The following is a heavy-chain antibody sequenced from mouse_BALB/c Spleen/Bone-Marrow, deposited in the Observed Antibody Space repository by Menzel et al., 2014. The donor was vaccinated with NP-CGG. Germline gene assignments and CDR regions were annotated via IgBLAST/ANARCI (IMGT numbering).Heavy chain of an antibody. Sequence: VQLQQSGAGLARPGASVKLSCKASGYTFTSYWMQWVKQRPGQGLEWIGAIYPGDGDTRYTQKFKGKATLTADKSSSTAYMQLSSLASEDSAVYYCARGFPFDYWGQGTTLTVSS. CDR3: ARGFPFDY. CDR2: IYPGDGDT. CDR1: GYTFTSYW. J-gene: IGHJ2*01. V-gene: IGHV1-87*01.